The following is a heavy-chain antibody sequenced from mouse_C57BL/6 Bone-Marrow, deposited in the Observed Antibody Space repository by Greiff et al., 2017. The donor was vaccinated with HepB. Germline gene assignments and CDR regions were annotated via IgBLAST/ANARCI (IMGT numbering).Heavy chain of an antibody. CDR2: ISDGGSYT. V-gene: IGHV5-4*03. CDR3: ASRVDYYGSSYGEDYAMDY. J-gene: IGHJ4*01. CDR1: GFTFSSYA. Sequence: EVMLVESGGGLVKPGGSLKLSCAASGFTFSSYAMSWVRQTPEKRLEWVATISDGGSYTYYPDNVKGRFTISRDNAKNNLYLQMSHLKSEDTAMYYCASRVDYYGSSYGEDYAMDYWGQGTSVTVSS. D-gene: IGHD1-1*01.